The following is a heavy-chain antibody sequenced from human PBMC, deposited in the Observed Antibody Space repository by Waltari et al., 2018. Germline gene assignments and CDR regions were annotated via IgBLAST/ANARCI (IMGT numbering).Heavy chain of an antibody. V-gene: IGHV3-7*01. CDR3: VSEYISGY. CDR2: INEDGNKK. Sequence: WMDWVRQAPGKGLEWVASINEDGNKKDYVDSVKGRFTISRDNAKKSLYLQMNSLRVEDTAIYYCVSEYISGYWGQGTLVTVSS. CDR1: W. J-gene: IGHJ4*02. D-gene: IGHD6-19*01.